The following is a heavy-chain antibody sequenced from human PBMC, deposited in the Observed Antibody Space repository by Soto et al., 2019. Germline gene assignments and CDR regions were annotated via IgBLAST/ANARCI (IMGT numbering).Heavy chain of an antibody. V-gene: IGHV1-24*01. CDR1: GYTLTELS. CDR3: ATAVVTMVRGVIPGFDY. J-gene: IGHJ4*02. CDR2: FDPEDGET. D-gene: IGHD3-10*01. Sequence: ASVKVSCKVSGYTLTELSMHWVRQAPGKGLEWMGGFDPEDGETIYAQKFQGRVTMTEDTSTDTAYMELSSLRSEDTAVYYCATAVVTMVRGVIPGFDYWGQGTLVTVSS.